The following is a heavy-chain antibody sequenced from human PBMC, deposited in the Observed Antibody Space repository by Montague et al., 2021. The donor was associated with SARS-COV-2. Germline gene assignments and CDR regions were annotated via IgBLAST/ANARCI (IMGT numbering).Heavy chain of an antibody. J-gene: IGHJ5*01. Sequence: IHYSGTTYYKPSLKSRVTISVDTSTNQFSLKLRSVTAADTAVFYCARDHSSWGHGTLVTVSS. V-gene: IGHV4-30-4*01. CDR2: IHYSGTT. CDR3: ARDHSS.